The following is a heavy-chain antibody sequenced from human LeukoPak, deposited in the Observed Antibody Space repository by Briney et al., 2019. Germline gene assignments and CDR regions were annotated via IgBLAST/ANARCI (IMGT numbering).Heavy chain of an antibody. CDR2: INAGNGNT. CDR3: ARVHPDGDPDFDY. D-gene: IGHD4-17*01. CDR1: GYTLTSYA. Sequence: EASVTVSCTASGYTLTSYAMHWVRPAPAQRLEWMGWINAGNGNTKYSQKFQGRVTITRDTSASTAYMELSSLRSEDTAVYYCARVHPDGDPDFDYWGQGTLVTVSS. J-gene: IGHJ4*02. V-gene: IGHV1-3*01.